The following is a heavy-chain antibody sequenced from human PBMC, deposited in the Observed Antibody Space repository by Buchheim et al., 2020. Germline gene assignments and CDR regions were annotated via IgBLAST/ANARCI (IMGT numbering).Heavy chain of an antibody. V-gene: IGHV4-34*01. CDR1: GGSFSGYY. J-gene: IGHJ6*02. D-gene: IGHD5-18*01. CDR3: ARGYRFGYNYYYYGMDV. Sequence: QVQLQQWGAGLLKPSETLSLTCAVYGGSFSGYYWSWIRQPPGKGLEWIGEINQCGSTNYIPSIKSRVTISVDTSKNQFSLKLSSVTAADTAVYYCARGYRFGYNYYYYGMDVWGQGTT. CDR2: INQCGST.